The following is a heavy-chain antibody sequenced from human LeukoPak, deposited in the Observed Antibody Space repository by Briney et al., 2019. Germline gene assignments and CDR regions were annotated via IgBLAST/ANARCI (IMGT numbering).Heavy chain of an antibody. J-gene: IGHJ4*02. CDR1: GGSFNGYY. CDR3: AISIVGAKSPDY. CDR2: INHSGST. V-gene: IGHV4-34*01. D-gene: IGHD1-26*01. Sequence: PSETLSLTCAVYGGSFNGYYWTWIRQPPGKGLEWIGEINHSGSTDYNPSLKSRVTISVDTSKNQFSLKLSSVTAADTAVYYCAISIVGAKSPDYWGQGTLVTVSS.